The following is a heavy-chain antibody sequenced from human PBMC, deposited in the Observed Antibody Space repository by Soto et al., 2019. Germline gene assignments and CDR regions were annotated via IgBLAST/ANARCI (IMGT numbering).Heavy chain of an antibody. V-gene: IGHV3-23*01. Sequence: GESLKISCAASGVTFSSYAMSWVRQAPGKGLEWVSAISGSGGSTYYADSVKGRFTISRDNSKNTLYLQMNSLRAEDTAVYYCASHYGSGSYYYYYYYGMDVWGQGTTVTVSS. CDR1: GVTFSSYA. CDR3: ASHYGSGSYYYYYYYGMDV. CDR2: ISGSGGST. D-gene: IGHD3-10*01. J-gene: IGHJ6*02.